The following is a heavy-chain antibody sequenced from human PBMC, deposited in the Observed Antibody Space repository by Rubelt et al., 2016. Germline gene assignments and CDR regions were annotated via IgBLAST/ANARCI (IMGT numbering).Heavy chain of an antibody. CDR2: LYSGGST. CDR3: ARENDCSRVSGL. V-gene: IGHV3-53*01. Sequence: EVQLVESGGGLIQPGGSLRLSCAASGFTISNNYMHWVRQAPGKGLEWVSVLYSGGSTYYADSVKGRFTLSSDNSKKTRYLQMKSLRADETAVYDGARENDCSRVSGLWGQGTTVTVSS. J-gene: IGHJ3*01. CDR1: GFTISNNY. D-gene: IGHD2-15*01.